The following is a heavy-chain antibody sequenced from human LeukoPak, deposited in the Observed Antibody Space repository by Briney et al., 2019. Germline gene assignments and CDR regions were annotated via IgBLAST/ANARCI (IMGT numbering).Heavy chain of an antibody. D-gene: IGHD6-19*01. CDR3: GRDESVSGPTTFDF. J-gene: IGHJ4*02. V-gene: IGHV3-33*01. CDR1: GFSFSNYG. Sequence: GGSLRLSCVASGFSFSNYGMHWVRQAPGKGLEWVAVIWNDGKNKYYADFVKGRFTISRDNAKNTLYLQMNSLRGEDTGVYYCGRDESVSGPTTFDFWGQGTLVTVSS. CDR2: IWNDGKNK.